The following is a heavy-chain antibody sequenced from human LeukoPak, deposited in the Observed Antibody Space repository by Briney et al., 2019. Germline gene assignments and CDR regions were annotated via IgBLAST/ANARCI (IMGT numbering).Heavy chain of an antibody. CDR2: ISAYNGNT. CDR1: GYTFTSYG. D-gene: IGHD6-19*01. J-gene: IGHJ4*02. CDR3: ARDRVGSGWPRPYYFEV. V-gene: IGHV1-18*01. Sequence: ASVKVSCKASGYTFTSYGISWVRQAPGQGLEWMGWISAYNGNTNYAQKLQGRVTMTTDTSTSTAYMDLSRLRSDDTAVYYCARDRVGSGWPRPYYFEVWGQGTLVTVSS.